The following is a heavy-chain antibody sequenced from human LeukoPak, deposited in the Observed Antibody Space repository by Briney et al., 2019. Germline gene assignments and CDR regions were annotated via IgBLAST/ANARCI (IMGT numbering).Heavy chain of an antibody. D-gene: IGHD3-10*01. V-gene: IGHV3-66*01. CDR1: GFTVSSKY. J-gene: IGHJ4*02. CDR2: LYSGGDT. CDR3: AKDRYVGSGSYFFDY. Sequence: GGSLRLSCAAFGFTVSSKYMSWVRQAPGKGLEWVSVLYSGGDTYYADSVKGRFTISRDNSKNTLYLQMNSLRAEDTAVYYCAKDRYVGSGSYFFDYWGQGTLVTVSS.